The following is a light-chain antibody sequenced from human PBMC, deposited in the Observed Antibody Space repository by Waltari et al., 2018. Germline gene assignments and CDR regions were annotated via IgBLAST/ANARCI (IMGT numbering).Light chain of an antibody. CDR3: GTWDSSLSGAV. CDR1: RSNIGNNL. CDR2: EDS. Sequence: QSVLTQPPSVSAAPGQRVTTSCSGGRSNIGNNLVSWYRQFPGTAPKLLIYEDSERPSGIPGRFSGSKSGTSATLDITGLQAGDEADYYCGTWDSSLSGAVFGGGTHLTVL. V-gene: IGLV1-51*02. J-gene: IGLJ7*01.